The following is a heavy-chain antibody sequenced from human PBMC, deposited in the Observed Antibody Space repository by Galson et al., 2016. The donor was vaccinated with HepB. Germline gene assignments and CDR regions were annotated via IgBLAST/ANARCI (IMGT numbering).Heavy chain of an antibody. D-gene: IGHD3-3*01. CDR3: ARDRSRFSSGYYTGARDVFAI. V-gene: IGHV3-21*01. Sequence: SLRLSRAASGFSFSTYTMNWVRQAPGKGLEWISYISSSSAYVDYADSVKGRFTISRENAKNSLYLQMNSLRAEDTAVYYCARDRSRFSSGYYTGARDVFAIWGQGTVVTVSS. CDR1: GFSFSTYT. CDR2: ISSSSAYV. J-gene: IGHJ3*02.